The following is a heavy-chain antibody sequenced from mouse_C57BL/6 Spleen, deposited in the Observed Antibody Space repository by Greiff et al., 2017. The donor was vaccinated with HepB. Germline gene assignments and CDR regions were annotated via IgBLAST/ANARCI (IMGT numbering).Heavy chain of an antibody. D-gene: IGHD3-3*01. CDR2: INPGSGGT. Sequence: VQLVESGAELVRPGTSVKVSCKASGYAFTNYLIEWVKQRPGQGLEWIGVINPGSGGTNYNEKFKGKATLTADKSSSTAYMQLSSLTSEDSAVSFCARSRDYAMDYWGQGTSVTVSS. CDR3: ARSRDYAMDY. CDR1: GYAFTNYL. J-gene: IGHJ4*01. V-gene: IGHV1-54*01.